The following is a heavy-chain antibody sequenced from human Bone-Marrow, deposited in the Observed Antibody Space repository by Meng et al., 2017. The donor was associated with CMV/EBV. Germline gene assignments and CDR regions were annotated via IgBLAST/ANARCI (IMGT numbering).Heavy chain of an antibody. J-gene: IGHJ6*02. CDR2: IKQDGSEK. Sequence: GESLKISCAASGFTLRSYWMSWVRQAPGKGLEWVANIKQDGSEKYYVDSVKGRFTISRDNAKNSLYLQMNSLRAEDTAVYYCARHRVVPAAMGPKHYYYGMDVWGQGTTVTVSS. CDR3: ARHRVVPAAMGPKHYYYGMDV. V-gene: IGHV3-7*01. D-gene: IGHD2-2*01. CDR1: GFTLRSYW.